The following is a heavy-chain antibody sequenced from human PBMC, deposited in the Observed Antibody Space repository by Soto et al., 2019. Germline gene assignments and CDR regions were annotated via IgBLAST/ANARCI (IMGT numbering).Heavy chain of an antibody. CDR3: ARGTHCSSTSCPYYFDY. CDR2: INAGNGNT. Sequence: ASVKVSCKASGYTFTSYAMHWVRQAPGQRLEWMGWINAGNGNTKYSQKFQGRVTITRDTSTSTVYMELSSLRSEDTAVYYCARGTHCSSTSCPYYFDYWGQGTLVTVSS. V-gene: IGHV1-3*01. CDR1: GYTFTSYA. J-gene: IGHJ4*02. D-gene: IGHD2-2*01.